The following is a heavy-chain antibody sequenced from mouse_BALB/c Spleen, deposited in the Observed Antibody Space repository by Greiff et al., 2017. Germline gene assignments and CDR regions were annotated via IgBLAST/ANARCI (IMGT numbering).Heavy chain of an antibody. V-gene: IGHV3-6*02. Sequence: EVQLQESGPGLVKPSQSLSLTCSVTGYSITSGYYWNWIRQFPGNKLEWMGYISYDGSNNYNPSLKNRISITRDTSKNQFFLKLNSVTTEDTATYYCARDYDYDGGDYAMDYWGQGTSVTVSS. J-gene: IGHJ4*01. CDR1: GYSITSGYY. CDR2: ISYDGSN. CDR3: ARDYDYDGGDYAMDY. D-gene: IGHD2-4*01.